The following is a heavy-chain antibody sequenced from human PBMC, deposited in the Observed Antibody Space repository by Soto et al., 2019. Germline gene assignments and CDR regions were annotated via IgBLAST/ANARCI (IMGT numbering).Heavy chain of an antibody. V-gene: IGHV5-10-1*01. CDR1: GYSFTSYW. J-gene: IGHJ6*02. CDR3: ARPQYSSSSGPYYYYGMDV. CDR2: IDPSDSYT. D-gene: IGHD6-6*01. Sequence: PGESLKISCKGSGYSFTSYWISWVRQMPGKGLERMGRIDPSDSYTNYSPSFQGHVTISADKSISTAYLQWSSLKASDTAMYYCARPQYSSSSGPYYYYGMDVWGQGTTVTV.